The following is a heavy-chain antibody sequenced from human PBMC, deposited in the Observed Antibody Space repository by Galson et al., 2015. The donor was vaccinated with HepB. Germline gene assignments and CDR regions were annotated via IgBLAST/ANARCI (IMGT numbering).Heavy chain of an antibody. D-gene: IGHD1/OR15-1a*01. CDR1: GFSLRTGGVA. V-gene: IGHV2-5*02. CDR2: IYWDDTQ. Sequence: PALVNPTQTLTLTCSISGFSLRTGGVAVGWVRQPPGKAQEWLGLIYWDDTQRYNPSLKDRLTITKDTSKNQVVLTMTNMDPVDTATYYCTHKRDGTAWHNIFEIWGQGTMVTVS. J-gene: IGHJ3*02. CDR3: THKRDGTAWHNIFEI.